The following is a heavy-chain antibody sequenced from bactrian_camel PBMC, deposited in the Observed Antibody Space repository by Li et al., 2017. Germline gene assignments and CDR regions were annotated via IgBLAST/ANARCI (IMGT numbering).Heavy chain of an antibody. CDR1: GFISAGQC. Sequence: HVQLVESGGGSVQVGGSLRLSCQITGFISAGQCMGWFRQVPGKSREGVAAIDSNGNTNYGDSVKGRFTISQDSAKNTLYLQMNTLKPEDTAMYFCAADTLMGWVARCPDDYNYWGQGTQVTVS. D-gene: IGHD5*01. J-gene: IGHJ4*01. CDR2: IDSNGNT. V-gene: IGHV3S53*01. CDR3: AADTLMGWVARCPDDYNY.